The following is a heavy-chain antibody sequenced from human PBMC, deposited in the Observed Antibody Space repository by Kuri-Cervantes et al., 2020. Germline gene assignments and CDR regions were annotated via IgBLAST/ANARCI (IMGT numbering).Heavy chain of an antibody. CDR3: VVAPSSISAFDI. CDR1: GGSISSGDYY. J-gene: IGHJ3*02. D-gene: IGHD2-15*01. Sequence: LRLSCTVSGGSISSGDYYWSWIRQPPGKGLEWIGYIYYSGSTYYNPSLKSRVTISVDTSKNQFSLKLSSVTAADTAVYYCVVAPSSISAFDIWGQGTMVTVSS. CDR2: IYYSGST. V-gene: IGHV4-30-4*01.